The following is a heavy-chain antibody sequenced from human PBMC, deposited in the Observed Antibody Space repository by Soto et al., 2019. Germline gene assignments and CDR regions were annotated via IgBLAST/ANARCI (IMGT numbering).Heavy chain of an antibody. V-gene: IGHV1-69*12. Sequence: QVQLVQSGAEVKKPGSSVKVSCKASGGTFSSYAISWVRQAPGQGLEWMGGLIPIFGTADYAEKFQGRVTITADESTNTAKMEMSSLRSEDTAVYSCAGVESQTYYYGMDVWGQGTTVTVSS. CDR3: AGVESQTYYYGMDV. CDR1: GGTFSSYA. J-gene: IGHJ6*02. D-gene: IGHD2-8*01. CDR2: LIPIFGTA.